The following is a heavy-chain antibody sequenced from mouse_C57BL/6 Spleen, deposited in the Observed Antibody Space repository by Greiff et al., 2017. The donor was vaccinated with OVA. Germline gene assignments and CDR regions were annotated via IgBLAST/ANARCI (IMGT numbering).Heavy chain of an antibody. CDR3: ARAVPYDYFDY. CDR2: IYPGDGDT. CDR1: GYAFSSSW. D-gene: IGHD2-3*01. J-gene: IGHJ2*01. Sequence: VQLQQSGPELVKPGASVKISCKASGYAFSSSWMNWVKQRPGKGLEWIGRIYPGDGDTNYNGKFKGKATLTADKSSSTAYMQLSSLTSEDSAVYFCARAVPYDYFDYWGQGTTLTVSS. V-gene: IGHV1-82*01.